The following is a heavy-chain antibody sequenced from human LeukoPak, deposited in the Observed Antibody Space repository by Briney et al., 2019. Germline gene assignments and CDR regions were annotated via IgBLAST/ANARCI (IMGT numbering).Heavy chain of an antibody. CDR1: GFTFNNFA. V-gene: IGHV3-7*01. Sequence: GGSLRLSCAASGFTFNNFAMSWVRQAPGKGLEWVANIKQDGSEKYYVDSVKGRFTISRDNAKNSLYLQMNSLRAEDTAVYYCARDCGGSCYDAFDIWGQGTMVTVSS. J-gene: IGHJ3*02. CDR3: ARDCGGSCYDAFDI. CDR2: IKQDGSEK. D-gene: IGHD2-15*01.